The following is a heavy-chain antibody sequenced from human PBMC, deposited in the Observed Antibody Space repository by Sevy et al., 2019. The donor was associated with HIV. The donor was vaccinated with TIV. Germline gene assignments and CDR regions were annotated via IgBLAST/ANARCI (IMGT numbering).Heavy chain of an antibody. CDR1: GGSISSSSYY. V-gene: IGHV4-39*01. Sequence: SETLSLTCTVSGGSISSSSYYWGWLRQPPGKGLEWIGSICYSGSTYYNPSLKSRVTISVDTSKNQFSLKLSSVTAADMALYYSGRHPDYEFGCGYPRGQYYYYYGLDVWGQGTTVTVSS. CDR2: ICYSGST. J-gene: IGHJ6*02. D-gene: IGHD3-3*01. CDR3: GRHPDYEFGCGYPRGQYYYYYGLDV.